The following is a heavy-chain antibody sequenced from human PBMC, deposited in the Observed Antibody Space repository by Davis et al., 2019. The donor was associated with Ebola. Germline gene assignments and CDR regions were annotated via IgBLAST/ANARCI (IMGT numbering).Heavy chain of an antibody. CDR1: GGTFSSYY. V-gene: IGHV1-2*04. J-gene: IGHJ6*02. CDR3: AREKKLGSGMDV. Sequence: ASVKVSCKASGGTFSSYYMHWVRQAPGQGLEWMGWINPNSGGTNYAQKFQGWVTMTRDTSISTAYMELSRLRSDDTAVYYCAREKKLGSGMDVWGQGTTVTVSS. CDR2: INPNSGGT. D-gene: IGHD6-13*01.